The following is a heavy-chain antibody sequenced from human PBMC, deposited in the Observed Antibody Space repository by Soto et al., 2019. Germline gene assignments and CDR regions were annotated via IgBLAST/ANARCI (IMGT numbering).Heavy chain of an antibody. J-gene: IGHJ5*02. CDR3: AREVSPNSRRWYTGLVRWFDP. CDR2: IYYSGSA. D-gene: IGHD6-19*01. CDR1: GGSISSSDYY. V-gene: IGHV4-31*01. Sequence: QVQLQESGPGLVKPSQTLSLTCTVSGGSISSSDYYWSWIRQHPGKGLEWIGYIYYSGSAFYNPSLKSLFTLSVDTSKNQFSLKVTSVTAADTAVYYCAREVSPNSRRWYTGLVRWFDPWGQGTLVTVSS.